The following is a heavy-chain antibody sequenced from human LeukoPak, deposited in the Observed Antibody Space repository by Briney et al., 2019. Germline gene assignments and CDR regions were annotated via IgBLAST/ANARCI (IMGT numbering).Heavy chain of an antibody. Sequence: SVKVSCKASGYTFTSYGISWVRQAPGQGLEWMGGIIPIFGTANYAQKFQGRVTITADESTSTAYMELSSLRSEDTAVYYCVRSSGYYLSGWGQGTLVTVSS. CDR1: GYTFTSYG. CDR2: IIPIFGTA. CDR3: VRSSGYYLSG. D-gene: IGHD3-22*01. J-gene: IGHJ4*02. V-gene: IGHV1-69*13.